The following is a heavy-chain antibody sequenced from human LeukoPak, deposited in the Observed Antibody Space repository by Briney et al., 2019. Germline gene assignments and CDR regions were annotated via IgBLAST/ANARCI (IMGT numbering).Heavy chain of an antibody. CDR1: GGSFSGYY. CDR2: IYYSGST. J-gene: IGHJ4*02. D-gene: IGHD3-10*01. Sequence: SETLSLTCAVYGGSFSGYYWSWIRQPPGKGLEWIGSIYYSGSTYYNPSLKSRVTISVDRSKNQFSLKLSSVTAADTAVYYCARENYGSGTHDYWGQGTLVTVSS. V-gene: IGHV4-34*01. CDR3: ARENYGSGTHDY.